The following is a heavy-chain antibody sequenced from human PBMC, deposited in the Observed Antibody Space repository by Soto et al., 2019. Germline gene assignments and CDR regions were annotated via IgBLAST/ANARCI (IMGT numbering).Heavy chain of an antibody. CDR3: ARGIAAAGTGVWFDP. D-gene: IGHD6-13*01. CDR1: GFTFSSYA. Sequence: GGSLRLSCAASGFTFSSYAMSWVRQAPGKGLEWVSAISGSGGSTYYADSVKGRFTIPRDNSKNTLYLQMNSLRSDDTAVYYCARGIAAAGTGVWFDPWGQGTLVTVSS. V-gene: IGHV3-23*01. J-gene: IGHJ5*02. CDR2: ISGSGGST.